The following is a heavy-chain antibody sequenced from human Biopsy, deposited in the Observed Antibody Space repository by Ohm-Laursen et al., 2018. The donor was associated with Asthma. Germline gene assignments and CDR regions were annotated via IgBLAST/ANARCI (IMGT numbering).Heavy chain of an antibody. CDR3: AREGVAGTHIED. CDR1: RFTYE. CDR2: ISYDGSSI. D-gene: IGHD6-19*01. J-gene: IGHJ4*02. V-gene: IGHV3-30-3*01. Sequence: SLRLSCAASRFTYEMHWVRQAPGKGLEWVAVISYDGSSIYYADSVKGRFTISRDNSKNTLSLQMNSLTAEDTAVYYCAREGVAGTHIEDWGQGTLVTVSS.